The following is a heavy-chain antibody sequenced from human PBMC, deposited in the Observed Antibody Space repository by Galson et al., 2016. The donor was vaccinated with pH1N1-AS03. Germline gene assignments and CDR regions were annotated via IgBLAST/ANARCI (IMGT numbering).Heavy chain of an antibody. V-gene: IGHV3-48*02. CDR2: ISSRGDSI. CDR1: GFTFSYYS. Sequence: SLRLSCAASGFTFSYYSMNWVRQAPGKGLEWVSYISSRGDSIYYADSVKGRFSISRANAKESLYLRMNSLRDEDTGVYYCARIVTMSDFDSWGQGTLVTVSS. J-gene: IGHJ4*02. D-gene: IGHD2-21*02. CDR3: ARIVTMSDFDS.